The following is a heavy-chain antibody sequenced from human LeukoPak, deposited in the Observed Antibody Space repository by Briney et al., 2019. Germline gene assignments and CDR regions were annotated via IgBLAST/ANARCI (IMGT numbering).Heavy chain of an antibody. D-gene: IGHD2-2*01. J-gene: IGHJ4*02. Sequence: SETLSLTCTVSGYSISSGYYWGWIRQPPGKGLEWIGSIYHSGSTYYNPSLKSRVTISVDTSKNQFSLKLSSVTAADTAVYYCARHMCSSTSCAKDYWGQGTLVTVSS. CDR1: GYSISSGYY. CDR2: IYHSGST. V-gene: IGHV4-38-2*02. CDR3: ARHMCSSTSCAKDY.